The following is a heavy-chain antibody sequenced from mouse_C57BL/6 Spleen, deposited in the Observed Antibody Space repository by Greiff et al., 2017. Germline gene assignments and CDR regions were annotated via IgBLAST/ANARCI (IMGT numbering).Heavy chain of an antibody. V-gene: IGHV3-6*01. J-gene: IGHJ1*03. CDR2: ISYDGSN. Sequence: EVKLQESGPGLVKPSQSLSLTCSVTGYSITSGYYWNWIRQFPGNKLEWMGYISYDGSNNYNPSLKNRISITRDTSKNQFFLKLNSVTTEDTATYYCARAGGEDGYFDVWGTGTTVTVSS. CDR3: ARAGGEDGYFDV. CDR1: GYSITSGYY. D-gene: IGHD2-3*01.